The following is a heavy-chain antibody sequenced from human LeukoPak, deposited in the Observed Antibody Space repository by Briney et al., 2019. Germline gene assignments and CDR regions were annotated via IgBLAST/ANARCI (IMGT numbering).Heavy chain of an antibody. CDR1: GGSISSSSYY. D-gene: IGHD3-10*01. CDR3: ARSSYYYAADAFDI. J-gene: IGHJ3*02. V-gene: IGHV4-39*07. CDR2: IYYSGST. Sequence: SETLSLTCTVSGGSISSSSYYWGWIRQPPGKGLEWIGSIYYSGSTYYNPSLKSRVTISVDTSKNQFSLKLSSVTAADTAVYYCARSSYYYAADAFDIWGQGTMVTVSS.